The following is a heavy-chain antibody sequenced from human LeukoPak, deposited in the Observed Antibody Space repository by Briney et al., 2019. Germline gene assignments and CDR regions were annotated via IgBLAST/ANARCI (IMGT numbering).Heavy chain of an antibody. V-gene: IGHV1-18*01. Sequence: EASVKVSCKASGYTFSTYDFSWVRQAPGQGLEWMGWISSSNGKTNYAQILQGRVTMTTDTSTSTAYMELRSLRSDDTAVYYCARGGGSTVNGMDVWGQGTTVTVSS. CDR2: ISSSNGKT. CDR1: GYTFSTYD. CDR3: ARGGGSTVNGMDV. J-gene: IGHJ6*02. D-gene: IGHD2-15*01.